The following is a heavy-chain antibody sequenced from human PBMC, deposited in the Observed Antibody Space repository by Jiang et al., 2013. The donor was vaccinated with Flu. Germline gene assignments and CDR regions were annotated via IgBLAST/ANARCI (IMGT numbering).Heavy chain of an antibody. CDR2: IHHSGST. CDR1: GGSISSSNW. CDR3: ARGYYDILTGPQTAFDI. D-gene: IGHD3-9*01. V-gene: IGHV4-4*02. Sequence: AVSGGSISSSNWWSWVRPAPTEGGVEWIGEIHHSGSTNYNPSLKSRVTISVDKSNNQFSLKLSSVTAADAAVYYCARGYYDILTGPQTAFDIWGQGTPVTVSS. J-gene: IGHJ3*02.